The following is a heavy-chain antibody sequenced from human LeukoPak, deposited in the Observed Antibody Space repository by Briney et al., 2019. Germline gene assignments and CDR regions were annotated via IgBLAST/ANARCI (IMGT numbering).Heavy chain of an antibody. CDR3: ARDSRDYGDYYFDY. CDR1: GGSISSYY. D-gene: IGHD4-17*01. J-gene: IGHJ4*02. V-gene: IGHV4-4*07. Sequence: SETLSLTCTVSGGSISSYYWSWIRQPAWKGLEWIGRIYTSGSTNYNPSLKSRVTMSVDTSKNQFSLKLSSVTAADTAVYYCARDSRDYGDYYFDYWGQGTLVTVSS. CDR2: IYTSGST.